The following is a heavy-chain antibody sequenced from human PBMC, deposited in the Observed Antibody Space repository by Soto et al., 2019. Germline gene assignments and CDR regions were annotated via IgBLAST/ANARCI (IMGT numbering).Heavy chain of an antibody. Sequence: QVQLVQSGAEVKKPGSSMKVSCKASGGTFGSYTFNWVRQAPGHGLEWMGGITPIFGTVHYAQKFRDRVTITADGSTTTAYMEMRSLTSEDTAVYYCARVRERRWDRFSDYYFAMDVWGQGTTVTVSS. V-gene: IGHV1-69*01. CDR1: GGTFGSYT. J-gene: IGHJ6*02. CDR3: ARVRERRWDRFSDYYFAMDV. D-gene: IGHD1-1*01. CDR2: ITPIFGTV.